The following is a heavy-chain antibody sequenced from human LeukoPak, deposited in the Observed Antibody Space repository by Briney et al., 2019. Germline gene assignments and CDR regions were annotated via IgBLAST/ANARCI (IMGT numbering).Heavy chain of an antibody. V-gene: IGHV3-13*01. J-gene: IGHJ5*02. CDR3: ARGLGYSSTAPDNWFDP. CDR1: GFTFSSYD. CDR2: IGTAGDT. D-gene: IGHD6-19*01. Sequence: PGGSLRLSCAASGFTFSSYDMHWVRQAPGKGLEWVSAIGTAGDTYYPGSVKGRFTISRENAKNSLYLQMNSLRAGDTAVYYCARGLGYSSTAPDNWFDPWGQGTLVTVSS.